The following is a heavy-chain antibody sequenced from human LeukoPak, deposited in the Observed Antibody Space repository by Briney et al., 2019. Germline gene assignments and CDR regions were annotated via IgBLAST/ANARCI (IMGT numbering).Heavy chain of an antibody. D-gene: IGHD6-19*01. CDR3: ARGHVAVAGIDY. V-gene: IGHV4-34*01. CDR1: GGSFSGYY. Sequence: KPSETLSLTCAVYGGSFSGYYWSWIRQPPGKGLEWIGEINHSGSTNYNPSLKSRVTISVDTSKNQFSLKLSSVTAADTAVYYCARGHVAVAGIDYWGQGTLVTVSS. J-gene: IGHJ4*02. CDR2: INHSGST.